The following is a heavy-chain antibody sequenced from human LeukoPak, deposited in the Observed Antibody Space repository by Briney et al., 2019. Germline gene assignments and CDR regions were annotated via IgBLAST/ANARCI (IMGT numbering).Heavy chain of an antibody. D-gene: IGHD6-19*01. J-gene: IGHJ4*02. CDR2: ITGSGGST. Sequence: GGSLRLSCAASGFTFTNYAMTWVRQAPGKGLEWVSAITGSGGSTYYADPVKGRFTISRDNSNNTLYLQMSSLRADDTAVYYCTKGRGDSSGWRFDYWGQGTLVTVSS. V-gene: IGHV3-23*01. CDR1: GFTFTNYA. CDR3: TKGRGDSSGWRFDY.